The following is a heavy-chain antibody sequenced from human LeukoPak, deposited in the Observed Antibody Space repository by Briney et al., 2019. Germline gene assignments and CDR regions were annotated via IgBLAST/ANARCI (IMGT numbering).Heavy chain of an antibody. CDR1: GFTFSSYW. CDR3: ARDQVSSWQYNWFDP. CDR2: IKQDGSEK. J-gene: IGHJ5*02. Sequence: GGSLRLSCAASGFTFSSYWMSWVRQAPGKGLEWVANIKQDGSEKYYVDSVKGRFTISRDNAKNSLYLQMNSLRAEDTAVYYCARDQVSSWQYNWFDPWGQGTLVTASS. V-gene: IGHV3-7*01. D-gene: IGHD6-13*01.